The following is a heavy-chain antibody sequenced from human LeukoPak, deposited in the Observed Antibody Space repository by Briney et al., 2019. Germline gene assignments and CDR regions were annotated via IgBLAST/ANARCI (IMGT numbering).Heavy chain of an antibody. J-gene: IGHJ4*02. CDR3: GNLDTPMGY. CDR2: INSDGSST. CDR1: GFTFSSYW. Sequence: GGSLRLSCAASGFTFSSYWMHWVRHAPGKGLVWVSRINSDGSSTIYADCVKGRFTISRDNAKNPLYLQMNSLRAEDTAVYYCGNLDTPMGYWGQGTLVTVSS. V-gene: IGHV3-74*01. D-gene: IGHD5-18*01.